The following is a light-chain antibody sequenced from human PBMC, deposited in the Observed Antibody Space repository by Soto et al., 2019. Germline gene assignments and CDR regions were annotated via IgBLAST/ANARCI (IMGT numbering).Light chain of an antibody. Sequence: QPALTQPASVSGSPGQSITISCTGTISDFVVYNYVSWYQQHPGKAPKLMIYGVSNRPSGVSNRFSGSKSGNTASLPISGLQADDEADYYCSSHTISSALQVFGTGTKGTVL. CDR2: GVS. J-gene: IGLJ1*01. CDR3: SSHTISSALQV. CDR1: ISDFVVYNY. V-gene: IGLV2-14*01.